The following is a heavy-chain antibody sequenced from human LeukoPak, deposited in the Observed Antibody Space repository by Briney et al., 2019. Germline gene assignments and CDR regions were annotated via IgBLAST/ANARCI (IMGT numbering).Heavy chain of an antibody. V-gene: IGHV1-2*02. CDR2: INPNSGGT. J-gene: IGHJ4*02. CDR1: GYTFTDYY. CDR3: ARGVNYYGSGSYQFDY. Sequence: GASVKVSCKASGYTFTDYYMHWVRQAPGQGLEWMGWINPNSGGTNYAQKFQGRVTLTRDTSISTAYMELSRLRSDDTAVYYCARGVNYYGSGSYQFDYWGQGTLVTVSS. D-gene: IGHD3-10*01.